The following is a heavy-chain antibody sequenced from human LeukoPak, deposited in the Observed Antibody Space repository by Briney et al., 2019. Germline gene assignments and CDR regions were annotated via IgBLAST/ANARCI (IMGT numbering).Heavy chain of an antibody. V-gene: IGHV3-23*01. CDR2: ISDSGGRT. D-gene: IGHD3-22*01. J-gene: IGHJ4*02. Sequence: GGSLRLSCAVSGITLSNYGMSWVRQAPGKGLEWVAGISDSGGRTYYADSVKGRFAISRDNPRNTLYLQMNSLRGEDTAVYFCAKRGVVIRVILVGFHKEAYYFYSWGQGALVTVSS. CDR1: GITLSNYG. CDR3: AKRGVVIRVILVGFHKEAYYFYS.